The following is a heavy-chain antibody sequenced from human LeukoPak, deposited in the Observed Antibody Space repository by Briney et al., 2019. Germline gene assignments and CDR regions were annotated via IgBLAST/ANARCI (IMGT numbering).Heavy chain of an antibody. J-gene: IGHJ4*02. D-gene: IGHD4-11*01. Sequence: GGSLRLSCAASQFTFSHYGMHWVRQAPGRGLQWVAVIWSDASDKYYSDSVKGRFTISRDNSKNTLYLEMNNLRAEDTAVYYCAKDAERGFDYSNSLNYWGQGTLVTGSS. CDR3: AKDAERGFDYSNSLNY. CDR2: IWSDASDK. V-gene: IGHV3-33*06. CDR1: QFTFSHYG.